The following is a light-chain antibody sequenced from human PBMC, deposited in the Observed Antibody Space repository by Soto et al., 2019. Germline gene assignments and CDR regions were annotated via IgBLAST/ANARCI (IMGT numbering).Light chain of an antibody. Sequence: QSALTQPASVSGSSGQSITISCTGTSSDVGNYIFVSWYRQHPGKAPKLMIYDINNRPSGVSNRFSGSKSGNTASLTISGLQAEDEADYYCCSYASSSSYVFGTGTKLTVL. CDR1: SSDVGNYIF. J-gene: IGLJ1*01. CDR2: DIN. CDR3: CSYASSSSYV. V-gene: IGLV2-23*02.